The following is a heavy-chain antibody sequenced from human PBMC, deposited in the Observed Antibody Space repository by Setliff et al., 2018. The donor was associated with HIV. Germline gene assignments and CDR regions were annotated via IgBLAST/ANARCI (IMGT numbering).Heavy chain of an antibody. CDR3: ARGRGSLPVLYYYYYYMDV. J-gene: IGHJ6*03. D-gene: IGHD1-26*01. V-gene: IGHV4-34*01. CDR1: GGSFSGYY. Sequence: ASETLSLTCAVYGGSFSGYYWSWIHQPPGKGLEWIGEINHSGSTNYNPSLKSRVTISVDTSKNQFSLKLSSVTAADTAVYYCARGRGSLPVLYYYYYYMDVWGKGTTVTVSS. CDR2: INHSGST.